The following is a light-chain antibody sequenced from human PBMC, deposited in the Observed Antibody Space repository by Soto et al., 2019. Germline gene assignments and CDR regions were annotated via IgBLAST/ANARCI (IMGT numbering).Light chain of an antibody. CDR3: EQYGSSPPWT. CDR2: GAS. V-gene: IGKV3-20*01. J-gene: IGKJ1*01. Sequence: EIVLTQSPGTLSLSPGARATLSCRASQSVSSSYLAWSHQKPGQAPRLLIYGASSRSPGIPERFSGSGSGTDFTLTISTLEPEDFAVYYCEQYGSSPPWTFGQGTKVEIK. CDR1: QSVSSSY.